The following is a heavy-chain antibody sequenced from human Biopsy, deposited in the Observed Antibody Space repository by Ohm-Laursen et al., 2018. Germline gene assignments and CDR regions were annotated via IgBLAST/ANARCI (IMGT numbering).Heavy chain of an antibody. V-gene: IGHV1-69*04. Sequence: GVSVKVSCKASGGSSSNYAFSWVRQAPGQGLEWVGRIVPVLGHLNYAQRFQGRVSITADKSTSYVFMELSRLTSGDTAVYYCAADADGYYTEFDYWGPGTLVTVSS. D-gene: IGHD3-3*01. CDR1: GGSSSNYA. J-gene: IGHJ4*02. CDR2: IVPVLGHL. CDR3: AADADGYYTEFDY.